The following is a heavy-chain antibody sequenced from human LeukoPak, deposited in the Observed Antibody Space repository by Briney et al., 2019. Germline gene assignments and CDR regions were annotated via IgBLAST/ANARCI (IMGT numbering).Heavy chain of an antibody. J-gene: IGHJ4*02. CDR1: GFTFSSYS. CDR2: ISSSSRTI. V-gene: IGHV3-48*04. Sequence: GGSLRLSCVASGFTFSSYSMNWVRQAPGKGLEWVSYISSSSRTIYYADSVKGRFTISRDNAKNSLYLQMNSLRAEDTAVYYCARDNGYNYYFDYWGQGTLVTVSS. CDR3: ARDNGYNYYFDY. D-gene: IGHD5-24*01.